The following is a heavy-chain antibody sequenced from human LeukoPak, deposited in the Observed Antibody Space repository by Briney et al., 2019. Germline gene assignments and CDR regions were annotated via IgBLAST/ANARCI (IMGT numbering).Heavy chain of an antibody. Sequence: SETLSLTCAVYGGSFSGYYWSWIRQTPGKGLEWIGYIYYSGSINYNPSLKSRVSISVDTSKNQFSLKLRSVTAADTAVYYCARDTLKDYYDISAYILDYWGQGTLVTVSS. J-gene: IGHJ4*02. CDR3: ARDTLKDYYDISAYILDY. D-gene: IGHD3-22*01. V-gene: IGHV4-59*01. CDR2: IYYSGSI. CDR1: GGSFSGYY.